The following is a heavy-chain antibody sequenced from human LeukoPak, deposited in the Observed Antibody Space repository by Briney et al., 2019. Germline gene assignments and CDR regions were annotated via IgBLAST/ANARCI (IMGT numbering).Heavy chain of an antibody. J-gene: IGHJ3*02. CDR1: GYTFTTNY. CDR2: INPSAGST. Sequence: ASVKVSCKAPGYTFTTNYIHWVRQAPGQGLEWMGIINPSAGSTTYAQKFQGRVSITRDTSTSTVYMELRSLRSEDTAMYYCARSDSTAYYLDAFDICGQGTMVTVSS. V-gene: IGHV1-46*01. D-gene: IGHD3-22*01. CDR3: ARSDSTAYYLDAFDI.